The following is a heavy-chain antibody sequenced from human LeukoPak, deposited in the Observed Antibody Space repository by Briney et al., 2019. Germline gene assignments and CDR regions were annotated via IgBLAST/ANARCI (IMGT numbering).Heavy chain of an antibody. CDR1: GGSVSSGSYY. V-gene: IGHV4-61*01. D-gene: IGHD3-16*01. CDR2: IYYSGST. J-gene: IGHJ3*02. Sequence: SETLSLTCTVSGGSVSSGSYYWSWIRQPPGKGLEWIRYIYYSGSTNYNPSLKSRATISVDTSKNQFSLKLSSVTAADTAVYYCARDLRIQDAFDIWGQGTMVTVSS. CDR3: ARDLRIQDAFDI.